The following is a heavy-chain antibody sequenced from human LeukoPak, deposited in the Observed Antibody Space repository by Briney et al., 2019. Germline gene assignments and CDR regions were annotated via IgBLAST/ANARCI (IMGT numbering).Heavy chain of an antibody. CDR2: ISGNGGST. D-gene: IGHD1-26*01. CDR1: GFTFSSYA. CDR3: AKDLSGSFDY. V-gene: IGHV3-23*01. J-gene: IGHJ4*02. Sequence: TGGSLRLSCAASGFTFSSYAMSWVRQAPGKGLEWVSAISGNGGSTYYADSVKGRFTISRDNSKNTLYLQMNSLGAEDMAVYYCAKDLSGSFDYWGQGTLVTVSS.